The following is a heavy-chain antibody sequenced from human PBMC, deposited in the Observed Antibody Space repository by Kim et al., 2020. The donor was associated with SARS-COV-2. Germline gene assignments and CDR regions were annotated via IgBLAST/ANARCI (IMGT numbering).Heavy chain of an antibody. CDR3: ARRGIAARLVSVYHYGMDV. CDR1: GGSISSSSYY. CDR2: IYYSGST. J-gene: IGHJ6*02. V-gene: IGHV4-39*01. D-gene: IGHD6-6*01. Sequence: SETLSLTCTVSGGSISSSSYYWGWIRQPPGKGLEWIGSIYYSGSTYYNPSLKSRVTISVDTSKNQFSLKLSSVTAADTAVYYCARRGIAARLVSVYHYGMDVWGQGTTVTVSS.